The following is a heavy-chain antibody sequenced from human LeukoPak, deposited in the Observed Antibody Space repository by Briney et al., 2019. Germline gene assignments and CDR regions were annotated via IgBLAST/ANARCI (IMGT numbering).Heavy chain of an antibody. CDR3: AKDSTSRPTVTRGFDP. Sequence: PGGSLRLSCAASGFTFDDYAMHWVRQASGKGLEWVAGISWDNDRIDYADSVKGRFTISRDNAKNSLYLQMNSLSAEDTALYYCAKDSTSRPTVTRGFDPWGQGTRVTVSS. CDR2: ISWDNDRI. V-gene: IGHV3-9*01. CDR1: GFTFDDYA. D-gene: IGHD4-17*01. J-gene: IGHJ5*02.